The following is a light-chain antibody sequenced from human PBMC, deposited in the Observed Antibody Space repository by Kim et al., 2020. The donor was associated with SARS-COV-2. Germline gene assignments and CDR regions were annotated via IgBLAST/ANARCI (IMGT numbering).Light chain of an antibody. J-gene: IGLJ3*02. Sequence: RVTISCSGSSSNIGSNTVNWYQQLPGTAPKLLMFSNSQRPSGVPDRFSGYKSGTSASLAISGLQSEDEADYYCATWDDSLSGPWVFGGGTQLTVL. CDR3: ATWDDSLSGPWV. CDR2: SNS. V-gene: IGLV1-44*01. CDR1: SSNIGSNT.